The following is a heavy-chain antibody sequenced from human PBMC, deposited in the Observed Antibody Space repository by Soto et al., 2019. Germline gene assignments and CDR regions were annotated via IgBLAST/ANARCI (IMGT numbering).Heavy chain of an antibody. V-gene: IGHV1-18*01. CDR2: ISAYNGNT. J-gene: IGHJ5*02. Sequence: QVQLVQSGAEVKKPGASVKVSCKASGYTFTSYGISWVRQAPGQGLEWMGWISAYNGNTNYAQKLQGRVTMTTDTXTXXAEMELRSLRSDDTAVYYCARDPPYSSGWYAGFDPWGQGTLVTVSS. D-gene: IGHD6-19*01. CDR1: GYTFTSYG. CDR3: ARDPPYSSGWYAGFDP.